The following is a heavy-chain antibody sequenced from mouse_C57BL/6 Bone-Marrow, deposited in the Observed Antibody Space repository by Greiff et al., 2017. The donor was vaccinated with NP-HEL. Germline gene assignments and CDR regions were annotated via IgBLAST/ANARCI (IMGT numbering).Heavy chain of an antibody. CDR2: IYPRSGNT. V-gene: IGHV1-81*01. D-gene: IGHD1-1*01. Sequence: VQLVESGAELARPGASVKLSCKASGYTFTSYGISWVKQRTGQGLEWIGEIYPRSGNTYYNEKFKGKATLTADKSSSTAYMELRSLTSEDSAVYFCARPFTTVVPYYFDYWGQGTTLTVSS. CDR1: GYTFTSYG. CDR3: ARPFTTVVPYYFDY. J-gene: IGHJ2*01.